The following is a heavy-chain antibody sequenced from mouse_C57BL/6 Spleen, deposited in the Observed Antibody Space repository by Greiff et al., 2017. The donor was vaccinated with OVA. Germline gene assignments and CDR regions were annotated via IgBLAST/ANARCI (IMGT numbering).Heavy chain of an antibody. CDR1: GYTFTSYW. Sequence: QVQLQQSGAELVRPGSSVKLSCKASGYTFTSYWMHWVKQRPIQGLEWIGNIDPSDSETHYNQKFKDKATLTVDKSSSTAYMQLSSLTSEDSAVYYWARADYYGSSYVGGGYYCDYWGQGTTLTVSS. D-gene: IGHD1-1*01. V-gene: IGHV1-52*01. CDR2: IDPSDSET. CDR3: ARADYYGSSYVGGGYYCDY. J-gene: IGHJ2*01.